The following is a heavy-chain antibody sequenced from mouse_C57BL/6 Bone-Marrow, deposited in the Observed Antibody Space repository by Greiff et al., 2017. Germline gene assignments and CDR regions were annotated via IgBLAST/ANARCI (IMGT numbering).Heavy chain of an antibody. Sequence: VQLQQSGAELARPGASVKMSCKASGYTFTSYTMHWVKQRPGQGLEWIGYINPSSGYTKYNQKFKDKATLTADKSSSTAYMQLSSLPSEDSAVYYCARRLTGTRGDYWGQGTTLTVSS. CDR1: GYTFTSYT. J-gene: IGHJ2*01. CDR2: INPSSGYT. D-gene: IGHD4-1*01. V-gene: IGHV1-4*01. CDR3: ARRLTGTRGDY.